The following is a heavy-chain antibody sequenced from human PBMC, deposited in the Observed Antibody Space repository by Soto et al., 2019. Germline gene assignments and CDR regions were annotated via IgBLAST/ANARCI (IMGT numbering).Heavy chain of an antibody. D-gene: IGHD3-10*02. CDR2: VSFDGTNK. CDR1: GYTFSNYA. V-gene: IGHV3-30-3*01. J-gene: IGHJ6*02. Sequence: QVQLVESGGGVVQPGRSLRLSCEASGYTFSNYAAHWVRQTPGKGLVWLAVVSFDGTNKYYADSVRGRFSISRDNSKNTPYLQMTSLRSEDTGVYYCARAMLGIVPLYGIDVWGQGTTVAVSS. CDR3: ARAMLGIVPLYGIDV.